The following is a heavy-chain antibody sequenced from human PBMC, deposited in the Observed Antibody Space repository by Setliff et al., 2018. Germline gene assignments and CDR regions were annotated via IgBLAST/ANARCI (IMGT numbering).Heavy chain of an antibody. CDR2: INPHSGGT. D-gene: IGHD3-16*01. V-gene: IGHV1-2*02. CDR1: GNTFTGYY. J-gene: IGHJ4*02. CDR3: ARDTLALGDITLFDY. Sequence: ASVKVSCKASGNTFTGYYIHWVRQAPGQGLEWMGWINPHSGGTNFPQTFQGRVTMTRDTSINTAYMELTGLKYDDTAIYYCARDTLALGDITLFDYWGQGTLVTVSS.